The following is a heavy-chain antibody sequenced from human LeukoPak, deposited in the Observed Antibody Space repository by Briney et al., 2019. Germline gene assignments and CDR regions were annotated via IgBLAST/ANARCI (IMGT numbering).Heavy chain of an antibody. Sequence: GGSLRLSCTAPGFTFSKYGMHWGRQAPGTGLEWVAPIWYDGSIQYYADSVKGRFTISRDNSKKTLYLQMESLRDQDTAVCYCARAGYCSGGSCYGSDYWGQGTLVSVSS. D-gene: IGHD2-15*01. CDR1: GFTFSKYG. V-gene: IGHV3-33*01. J-gene: IGHJ4*02. CDR2: IWYDGSIQ. CDR3: ARAGYCSGGSCYGSDY.